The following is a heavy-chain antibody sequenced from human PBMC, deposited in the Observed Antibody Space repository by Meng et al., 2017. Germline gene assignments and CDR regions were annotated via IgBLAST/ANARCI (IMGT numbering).Heavy chain of an antibody. V-gene: IGHV3-23*01. D-gene: IGHD2-2*02. J-gene: IGHJ5*02. CDR3: AKSIVPAAIFSFDP. CDR2: ISGSGGST. CDR1: GFTFSSYA. Sequence: GESLKISCAATGFTFSSYAMSWVRQAPGKGLEWVSAISGSGGSTYYADSVKGRFTISRDNSKNTLYLQMTSLRAEDTAVYYCAKSIVPAAIFSFDPWGQGTLVTVSS.